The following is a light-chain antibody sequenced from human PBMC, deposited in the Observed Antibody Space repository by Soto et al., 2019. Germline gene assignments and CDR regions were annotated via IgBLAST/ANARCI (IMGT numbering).Light chain of an antibody. CDR3: QQYNSYPIT. J-gene: IGKJ5*01. V-gene: IGKV1-5*01. CDR2: DAS. CDR1: QSISSW. Sequence: DIRMTQSPSTLSASVGDRVTITCRASQSISSWLAWYQQKPGKAPKLLIYDASSLESGVPSRFSGSGSGTEFTLTISSLQPDDFATYYGQQYNSYPITFGQGTRLEIK.